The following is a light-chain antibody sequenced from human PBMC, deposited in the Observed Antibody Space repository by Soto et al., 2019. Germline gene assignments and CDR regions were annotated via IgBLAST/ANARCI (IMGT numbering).Light chain of an antibody. Sequence: ELVLTQSPGTLSLSPGERAHISCRASQSVRNSYLAWYQQKPCQAPRLLIYGAYTRATGIPVRFSGSGSGTDFTPTISRLEPQDFAVYYCQQYGSSPTVTFGQGTK. CDR3: QQYGSSPTVT. CDR2: GAY. V-gene: IGKV3-20*01. J-gene: IGKJ1*01. CDR1: QSVRNSY.